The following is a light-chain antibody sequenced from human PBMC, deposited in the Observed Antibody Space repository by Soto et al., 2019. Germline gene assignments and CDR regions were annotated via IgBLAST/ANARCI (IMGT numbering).Light chain of an antibody. CDR2: LYSDGSH. Sequence: QLVLAQSPSASASLGASVKLTCTLSSGHSNYAIAWHQQHPEKGPRYLMKLYSDGSHNKGDGIPDRFSGSSSGAERYLTISSLQSEDEADYYCQTWGTAVRVFGGGTKLTVL. V-gene: IGLV4-69*01. CDR3: QTWGTAVRV. CDR1: SGHSNYA. J-gene: IGLJ3*02.